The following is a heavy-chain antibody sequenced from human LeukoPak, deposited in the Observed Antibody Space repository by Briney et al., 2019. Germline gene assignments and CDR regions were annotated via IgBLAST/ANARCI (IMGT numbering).Heavy chain of an antibody. CDR3: ARARSSYGYGDAFDI. V-gene: IGHV3-66*01. CDR1: GFTVSSNY. D-gene: IGHD5-18*01. CDR2: IYSGGST. J-gene: IGHJ3*02. Sequence: GGSLRLSCAASGFTVSSNYMYWVRQAPGKGLEWVSVIYSGGSTYYADYVKGRFTISRDNSKNTLYLQMNSLRAEDTAVYYCARARSSYGYGDAFDIWGQGTMVTVSS.